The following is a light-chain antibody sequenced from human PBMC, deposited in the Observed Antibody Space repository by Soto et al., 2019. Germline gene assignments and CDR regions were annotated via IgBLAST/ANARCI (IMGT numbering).Light chain of an antibody. J-gene: IGLJ2*01. V-gene: IGLV2-14*03. CDR3: SSYTTTSAVA. CDR2: DVT. Sequence: QYVLTQPASVSGSPGQWITISCTGTSSDVGGYNYVSWYQQHPGKAPKLIIYDVTNRPSGVSYRFSGSKSGNTASLTISGLQAEDEADYYCSSYTTTSAVAFGGGTKVTVL. CDR1: SSDVGGYNY.